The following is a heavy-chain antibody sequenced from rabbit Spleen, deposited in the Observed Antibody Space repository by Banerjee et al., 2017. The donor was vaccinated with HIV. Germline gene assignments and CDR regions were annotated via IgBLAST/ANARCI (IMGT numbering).Heavy chain of an antibody. CDR1: GVSLNDKDV. CDR2: IDTNDGDT. Sequence: QSLEESGGDLVKPGGSLTLTCKASGVSLNDKDVMCWVHQAPGKGLEWIACIDTNDGDTDYANWPKGRFTISKTSSTTVTLQMTSLTAADTATYFCARDLDDVIGWNFGWWGQGTLVTVS. CDR3: ARDLDDVIGWNFGW. V-gene: IGHV1S40*01. J-gene: IGHJ3*01. D-gene: IGHD4-1*01.